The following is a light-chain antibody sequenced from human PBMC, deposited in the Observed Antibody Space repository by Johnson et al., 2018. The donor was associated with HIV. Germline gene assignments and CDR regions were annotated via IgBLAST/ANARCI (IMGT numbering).Light chain of an antibody. CDR1: SSNIGNNY. V-gene: IGLV1-51*02. CDR2: EKN. Sequence: QSVLTQPPSVSAAPGQKVTISCSGSSSNIGNNYVSWYQQLPGTSPKLLIYEKNKRPSGIPDRFSASKSGTSAILDITGLQTGDEADYYCGTWDSSLGAHYVFGTGTSVTVL. J-gene: IGLJ1*01. CDR3: GTWDSSLGAHYV.